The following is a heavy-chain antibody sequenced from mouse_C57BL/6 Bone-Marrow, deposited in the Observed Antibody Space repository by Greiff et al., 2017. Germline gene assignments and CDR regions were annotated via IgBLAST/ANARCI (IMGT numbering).Heavy chain of an antibody. V-gene: IGHV1-72*01. CDR1: GYTFTSYW. Sequence: QVQLQQPGAELVKPGASVKLSCKASGYTFTSYWMHWVKQRPGRGLEGIGRIDPNSGGTKYNEKFKSKATLTVDKPSSTAYMQLSSLTSEDSAVYYCARSHFITTVVDYWGQGTTLTVSS. J-gene: IGHJ2*01. D-gene: IGHD1-1*01. CDR3: ARSHFITTVVDY. CDR2: IDPNSGGT.